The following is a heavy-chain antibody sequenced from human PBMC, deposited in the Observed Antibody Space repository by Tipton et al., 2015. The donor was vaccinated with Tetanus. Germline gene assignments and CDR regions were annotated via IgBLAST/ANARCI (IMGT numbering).Heavy chain of an antibody. Sequence: TASGFTFSSYGMHWVRQAPGKGLEWVAVISYDGSNKYYADSVKGRFTISRDNSKNTLYLQMNSLRAEDTAVYYCAKDRPSIAARPTDGMDVWGQGTTVTVSS. CDR1: GFTFSSYG. D-gene: IGHD6-6*01. CDR2: ISYDGSNK. CDR3: AKDRPSIAARPTDGMDV. J-gene: IGHJ6*02. V-gene: IGHV3-30*18.